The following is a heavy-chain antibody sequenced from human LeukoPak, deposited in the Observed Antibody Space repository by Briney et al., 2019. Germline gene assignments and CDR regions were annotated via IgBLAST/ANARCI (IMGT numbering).Heavy chain of an antibody. CDR3: ARDSGYDYFDY. CDR2: ISYDGSNK. J-gene: IGHJ4*02. V-gene: IGHV3-30*04. Sequence: GGSLRLSCAASGFTFSSYAMHWVGQAPGKGLEWVAVISYDGSNKYYADSVKGRFTISRDNSKNTLYLQMNSLRAEDTAVYYCARDSGYDYFDYWGQGTLVTVSS. CDR1: GFTFSSYA. D-gene: IGHD5-12*01.